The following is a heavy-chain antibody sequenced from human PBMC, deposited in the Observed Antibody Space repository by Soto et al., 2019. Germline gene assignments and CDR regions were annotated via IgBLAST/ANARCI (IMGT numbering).Heavy chain of an antibody. CDR3: ARDYYYGSGSYYYPSGGMDV. J-gene: IGHJ6*02. CDR2: INAGNGNT. V-gene: IGHV1-3*01. D-gene: IGHD3-10*01. Sequence: ASVKVSCKASGYTFTSYAMHWVRQAPGQRLEWMGWINAGNGNTKYSQKIQGRVTITRDTSASTAYMELSSLRSEDTAVYYCARDYYYGSGSYYYPSGGMDVWGQGTTVTVSS. CDR1: GYTFTSYA.